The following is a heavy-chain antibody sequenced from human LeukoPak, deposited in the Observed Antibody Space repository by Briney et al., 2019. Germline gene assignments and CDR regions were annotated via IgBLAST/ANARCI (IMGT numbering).Heavy chain of an antibody. Sequence: SETLSLTCTVSGGSTSSGSYYWCWIRQPAGKGLEWIGRIYTSGSTNYNPSLKSRVTISADTSKNQFSLKLTSVTAADTAVYYCARDGDSGDYAYWGQGTLVTVSS. CDR2: IYTSGST. CDR3: ARDGDSGDYAY. J-gene: IGHJ4*02. D-gene: IGHD4-17*01. V-gene: IGHV4-61*02. CDR1: GGSTSSGSYY.